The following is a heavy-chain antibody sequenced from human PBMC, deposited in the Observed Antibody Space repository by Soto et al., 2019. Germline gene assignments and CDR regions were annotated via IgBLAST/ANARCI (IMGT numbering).Heavy chain of an antibody. CDR2: IIGSGGSA. D-gene: IGHD3-9*01. CDR1: GFTFSSYA. CDR3: ARHILITILGYYYGMDV. J-gene: IGHJ6*01. Sequence: EVRLLESGGGLVQPGGPLRLSCAASGFTFSSYAMSWVRQAPGKGLEWVSTIIGSGGSANYADPVKGRFTIYRDSSKNTLYLQMNSLRADDTAVYYCARHILITILGYYYGMDVWGQGTRVTVSS. V-gene: IGHV3-23*01.